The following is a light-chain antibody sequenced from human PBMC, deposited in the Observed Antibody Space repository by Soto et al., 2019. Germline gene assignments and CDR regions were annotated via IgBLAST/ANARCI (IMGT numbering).Light chain of an antibody. J-gene: IGKJ2*01. CDR3: QQLHSYPYT. CDR1: QDITSY. Sequence: DIQLTQSPSFLSASVGDRVAFFCRPSQDITSYLAWYQQKPGKAPRLLIYATSTLQSGVPSRFSGSGSGTEYILTINSLQPEDFATYYCQQLHSYPYTFGQGTKLEVK. CDR2: ATS. V-gene: IGKV1-9*01.